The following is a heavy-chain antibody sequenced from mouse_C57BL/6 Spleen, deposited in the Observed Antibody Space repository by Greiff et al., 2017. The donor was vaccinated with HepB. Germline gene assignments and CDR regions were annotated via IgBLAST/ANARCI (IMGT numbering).Heavy chain of an antibody. Sequence: QVQLQQPGAELVRPGSSVKLSCKASGYTFTSYWMHWVKQRPIQGLEWIGNIDPSDSETHYNQKFKDKATLTVDKSSSTAYMQLSSLTSEDSAVYYCARDYGSRRLYAMDYWGQRTSVTVSS. J-gene: IGHJ4*01. CDR2: IDPSDSET. CDR1: GYTFTSYW. V-gene: IGHV1-52*01. D-gene: IGHD1-1*01. CDR3: ARDYGSRRLYAMDY.